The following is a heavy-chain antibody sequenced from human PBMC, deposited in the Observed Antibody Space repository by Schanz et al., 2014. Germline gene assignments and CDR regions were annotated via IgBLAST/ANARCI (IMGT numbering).Heavy chain of an antibody. CDR3: AIRGVMVAVAGTRADY. D-gene: IGHD6-19*01. Sequence: EVQLLESGGGLVQPGGSLRLSCAASGFTFTTHSMTWVRQAPGKGLEWVSSISSSSSYIYYADSVKGRFSISRDNAKNSLYLQMNRLRAEDTALYDCAIRGVMVAVAGTRADYWGQGTLVTVSS. V-gene: IGHV3-21*01. J-gene: IGHJ4*02. CDR1: GFTFTTHS. CDR2: ISSSSSYI.